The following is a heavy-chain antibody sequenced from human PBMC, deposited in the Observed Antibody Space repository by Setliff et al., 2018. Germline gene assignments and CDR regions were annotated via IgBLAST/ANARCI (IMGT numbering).Heavy chain of an antibody. Sequence: TGGSLRLSCAGSGFTFNTYWMTWVRQAPGKGLEWVASITHDGSKTYILDSVKGRFTISRDNTKNSLYLQMNSLRGEDTAVYHCTSPRAAAGIVAPFDPWGQGTLVTV. V-gene: IGHV3-7*01. CDR2: ITHDGSKT. CDR3: TSPRAAAGIVAPFDP. CDR1: GFTFNTYW. J-gene: IGHJ5*02. D-gene: IGHD6-13*01.